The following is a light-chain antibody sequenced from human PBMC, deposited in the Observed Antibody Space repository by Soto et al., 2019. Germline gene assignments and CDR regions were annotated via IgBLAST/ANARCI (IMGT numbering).Light chain of an antibody. CDR3: QQYGTSPRT. CDR2: AAS. V-gene: IGKV3-20*01. Sequence: EIVLTQSPGTLSLSPGERATLSCRASQSVRNNYLAWYQQRPGQAPRLLIYAASSRATGIPDRFSGSGSGTDFTLTISRLEPEDFAVYYCQQYGTSPRTFGQGTKLEIK. CDR1: QSVRNNY. J-gene: IGKJ1*01.